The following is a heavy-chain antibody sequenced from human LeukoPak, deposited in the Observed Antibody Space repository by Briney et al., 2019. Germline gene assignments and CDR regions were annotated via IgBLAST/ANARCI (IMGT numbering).Heavy chain of an antibody. V-gene: IGHV4-38-2*02. CDR1: NYSIGSGYF. CDR2: IYKSGST. D-gene: IGHD1-20*01. J-gene: IGHJ4*01. Sequence: SETLSLTCTVSNYSIGSGYFWGWIRQPPGQGLEWIGSIYKSGSTYYNPSLKSRVTISLDTSKNQFSLKLSSVTAADTAVYYCVRDPRNWNYFDYWGHGILVTVSS. CDR3: VRDPRNWNYFDY.